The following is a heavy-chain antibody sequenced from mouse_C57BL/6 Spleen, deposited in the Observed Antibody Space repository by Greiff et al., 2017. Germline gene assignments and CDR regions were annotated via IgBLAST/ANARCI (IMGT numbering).Heavy chain of an antibody. CDR1: GYTFTSYW. CDR2: IDPSDSYT. V-gene: IGHV1-69*01. CDR3: ASGPYAMDY. Sequence: QVQLQQPGAEPVMPGASVKLSCKASGYTFTSYWMHWVKQRPGQGLEWIGEIDPSDSYTNYNQKFKGKSTLTVDKSSSTAYMQLSSLTSEDSAVYYCASGPYAMDYWGQGTSVTVSS. J-gene: IGHJ4*01.